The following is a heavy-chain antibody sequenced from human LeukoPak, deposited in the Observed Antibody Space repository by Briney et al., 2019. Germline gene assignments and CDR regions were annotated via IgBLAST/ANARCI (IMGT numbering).Heavy chain of an antibody. CDR3: AHELSPGSFDY. D-gene: IGHD3-10*01. CDR1: GFTFSSYW. J-gene: IGHJ4*02. V-gene: IGHV3-74*01. CDR2: INSDGSST. Sequence: PGGSLRLSCAASGFTFSSYWMHWVRQAPGKGLVWVSRINSDGSSTSYADSVKGRFTISRGNAKNTLYLQMNSLRAEDTAVYYCAHELSPGSFDYWGQGTLVTVSS.